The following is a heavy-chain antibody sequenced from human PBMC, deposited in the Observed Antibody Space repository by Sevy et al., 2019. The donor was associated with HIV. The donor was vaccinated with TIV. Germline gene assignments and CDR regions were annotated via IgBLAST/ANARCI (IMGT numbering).Heavy chain of an antibody. D-gene: IGHD3-10*01. V-gene: IGHV3-21*01. CDR3: ARPYGSGSWVAFDI. J-gene: IGHJ3*02. CDR1: GFTFSTYT. Sequence: GGSLRLSCAASGFTFSTYTMNWVRQAPGKGLEWVSSISGSSNYIYYADSLKGRFTISRDNAKNSLYLQMNSLRAEDTAVYYCARPYGSGSWVAFDIWGQGTMVTVSS. CDR2: ISGSSNYI.